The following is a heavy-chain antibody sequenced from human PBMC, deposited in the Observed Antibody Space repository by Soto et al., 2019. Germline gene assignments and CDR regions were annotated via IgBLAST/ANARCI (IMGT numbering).Heavy chain of an antibody. CDR3: ARQWDY. CDR2: IYNSGST. J-gene: IGHJ4*02. V-gene: IGHV4-59*08. Sequence: SWIRQPPGKGLEWIGYIYNSGSTNYNSSLKSRVTVSVDTSKNQFSLKLRSVTAADTAVYYCARQWDYWGQGAQVTVSS.